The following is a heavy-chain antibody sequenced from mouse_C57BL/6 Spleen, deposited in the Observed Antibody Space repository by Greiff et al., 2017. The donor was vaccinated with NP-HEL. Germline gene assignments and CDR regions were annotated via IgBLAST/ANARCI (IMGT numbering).Heavy chain of an antibody. CDR3: ARGIPYALDD. CDR1: GYTFTSYW. CDR2: IYPSDSET. V-gene: IGHV1-61*01. J-gene: IGHJ4*01. Sequence: QVQLQQPGAELVRPGSSVKLSCKASGYTFTSYWMDWVKQRPGQGLEWIGNIYPSDSETHYNQKFKDKATLTVDKSSSTAYMQLSSLTSEDSAVYYCARGIPYALDDWGQGTTVTVSS.